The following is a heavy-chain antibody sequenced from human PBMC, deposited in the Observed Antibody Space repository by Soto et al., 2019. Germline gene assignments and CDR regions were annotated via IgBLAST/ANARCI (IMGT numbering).Heavy chain of an antibody. Sequence: QVQLVQSGVEVKKPGASVKVSCKASGYTFISHGISWVRQAPGQGLEWMGWISGKNGNTNYAQKLQGRVTLTKDTSTSTAYMELRSLASDDTAVYYCARVSSSIVVVPDYGMDVWGQGTTVTVSS. J-gene: IGHJ6*02. CDR3: ARVSSSIVVVPDYGMDV. CDR1: GYTFISHG. D-gene: IGHD2-15*01. V-gene: IGHV1-18*04. CDR2: ISGKNGNT.